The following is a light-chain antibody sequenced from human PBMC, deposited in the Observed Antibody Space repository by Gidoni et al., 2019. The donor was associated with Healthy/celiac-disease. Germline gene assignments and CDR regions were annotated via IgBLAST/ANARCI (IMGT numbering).Light chain of an antibody. CDR3: SSYTSSGTLV. Sequence: QSALPQPASVSGSPGQSITISCTGTSSDVGGYNYVSWYQQHPVKAPKLMIYDVTNRPSGVSNRFPGSKSGNTASLTISGLQAEDEADYYCSSYTSSGTLVFGGGTKLTVL. V-gene: IGLV2-14*03. CDR1: SSDVGGYNY. J-gene: IGLJ2*01. CDR2: DVT.